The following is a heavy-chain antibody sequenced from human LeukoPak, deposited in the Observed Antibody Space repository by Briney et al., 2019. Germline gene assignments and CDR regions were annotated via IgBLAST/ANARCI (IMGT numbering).Heavy chain of an antibody. Sequence: GGSLRLSCAVSGFPFSSYGMHWVRQAPGKGLEWLTIIWNDGSKKYYADSVKGRLTIPRANSKSTLFLQMDSLRVEDTAVYFCARAGGRTVLGAFDIWGQGTMVIVSS. V-gene: IGHV3-33*01. D-gene: IGHD4-17*01. CDR1: GFPFSSYG. CDR3: ARAGGRTVLGAFDI. J-gene: IGHJ3*02. CDR2: IWNDGSKK.